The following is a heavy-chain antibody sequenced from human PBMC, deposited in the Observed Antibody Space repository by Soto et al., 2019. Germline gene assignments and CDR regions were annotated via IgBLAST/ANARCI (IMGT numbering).Heavy chain of an antibody. V-gene: IGHV3-23*01. CDR3: ARDLWWYRN. CDR1: GFTFSSHA. Sequence: EVQLLESGGGLVQPGGAVRLSCAASGFTFSSHAMSWVRQAPGKGLEWISSISAGSEGAYYADSVKGRFTISRDNSNNTLYLQMNRRRADDTAVYYCARDLWWYRNWGQGTLVTVSS. CDR2: ISAGSEGA. D-gene: IGHD2-15*01. J-gene: IGHJ4*02.